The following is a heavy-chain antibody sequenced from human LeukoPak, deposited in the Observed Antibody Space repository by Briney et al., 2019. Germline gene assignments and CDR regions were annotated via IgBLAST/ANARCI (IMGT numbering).Heavy chain of an antibody. V-gene: IGHV4-39*07. CDR3: ATTPKYFDSSLYYFDY. CDR1: GHSITSGRHY. D-gene: IGHD3-9*01. CDR2: IFDSGTT. Sequence: SETLSLTCTVSGHSITSGRHYWGWVRQSPGKGLEWIGSIFDSGTTYYSPSLKSRVTISVDTAKNQFSLNLNFVTAADTAIYYCATTPKYFDSSLYYFDYWGQGTRVTVSS. J-gene: IGHJ4*02.